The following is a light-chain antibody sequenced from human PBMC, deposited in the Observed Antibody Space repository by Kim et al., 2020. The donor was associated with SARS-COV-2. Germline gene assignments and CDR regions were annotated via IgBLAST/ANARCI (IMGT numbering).Light chain of an antibody. CDR3: QQYNSYWT. CDR1: QSISSW. Sequence: SASVGDRVTLTCRASQSISSWLAWYQQKPGKAPKLLIYKASSLESGVPSRFSGSGSGTEFTLTISSLQPDDFATYYCQQYNSYWTFGQGTKVEIK. CDR2: KAS. J-gene: IGKJ1*01. V-gene: IGKV1-5*03.